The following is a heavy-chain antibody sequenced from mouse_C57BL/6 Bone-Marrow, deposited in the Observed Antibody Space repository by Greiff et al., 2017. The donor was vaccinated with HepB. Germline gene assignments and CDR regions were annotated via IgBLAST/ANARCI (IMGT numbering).Heavy chain of an antibody. J-gene: IGHJ2*01. Sequence: EVQLQQSGPVLVKPGASVKMSCKASGYTFTDYYMNWVKQSHGKSLEWIGVINPYNGGTSYNQKFKGKATLTVDKSSSTAYMEHNSLTSEDSAVYYCARRYGNYDYWGQGTTLTVSS. D-gene: IGHD2-10*02. V-gene: IGHV1-19*01. CDR2: INPYNGGT. CDR1: GYTFTDYY. CDR3: ARRYGNYDY.